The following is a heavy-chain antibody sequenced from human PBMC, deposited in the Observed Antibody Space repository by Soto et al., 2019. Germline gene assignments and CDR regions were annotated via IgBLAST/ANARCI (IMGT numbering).Heavy chain of an antibody. D-gene: IGHD4-17*01. J-gene: IGHJ6*03. CDR1: GGSFSGYY. CDR3: ARLGDDHGDYYYYYYYMVV. Sequence: QVQLQQWGAGLLKPSETLSLTCAVYGGSFSGYYWSWIRQPPGKGLEWIGEINHSGSTNYNPSLKRRVTSPVDESKKHFSLKLSSVTAADTAVYYCARLGDDHGDYYYYYYYMVVWGKGTTVTVSS. V-gene: IGHV4-34*01. CDR2: INHSGST.